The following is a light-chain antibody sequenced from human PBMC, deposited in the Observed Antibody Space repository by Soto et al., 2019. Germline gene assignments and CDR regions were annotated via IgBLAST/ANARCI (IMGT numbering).Light chain of an antibody. Sequence: QSALTQPPSASGSPGQSVTISCTGTSSDIGGYNYVSWYRHHPGKAPQLMIYEVTKRPSGDPDRFSGSKSGNTASLTVSGLQADDEADYYCTSYAGSNNYVFGSGTKLTVL. CDR2: EVT. CDR1: SSDIGGYNY. J-gene: IGLJ1*01. V-gene: IGLV2-8*01. CDR3: TSYAGSNNYV.